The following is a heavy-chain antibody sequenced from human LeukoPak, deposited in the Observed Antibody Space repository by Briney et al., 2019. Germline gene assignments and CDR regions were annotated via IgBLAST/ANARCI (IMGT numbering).Heavy chain of an antibody. Sequence: PSETLSLTCTVSGGSISSYYWSWIRQPPGKGPEWIGYIYYSGSTNYNPSLKSRVTISVDTSKNQFSLKLSSVTAADTAVYYCARTAVAGPLYYFDYWGQGTLVTVSS. V-gene: IGHV4-59*08. D-gene: IGHD6-19*01. CDR2: IYYSGST. CDR3: ARTAVAGPLYYFDY. J-gene: IGHJ4*02. CDR1: GGSISSYY.